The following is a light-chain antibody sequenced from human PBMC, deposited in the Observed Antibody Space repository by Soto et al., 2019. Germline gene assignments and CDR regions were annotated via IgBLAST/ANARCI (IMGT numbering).Light chain of an antibody. Sequence: MQYPETLELSPGERTTLTCRSSQSVGTSLAWFQQKPGQAPRLLIHVASIRATGIPARFSGSGSGTEFTLSINNLQSEDFAVYFCQQYNNWPLTFGGGTKVDIK. CDR2: VAS. J-gene: IGKJ4*01. CDR3: QQYNNWPLT. CDR1: QSVGTS. V-gene: IGKV3-15*01.